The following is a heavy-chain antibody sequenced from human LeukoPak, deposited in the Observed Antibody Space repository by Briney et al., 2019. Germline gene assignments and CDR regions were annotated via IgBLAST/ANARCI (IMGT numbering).Heavy chain of an antibody. CDR1: GFTFSSYA. V-gene: IGHV3-23*01. CDR2: TSGSGGTT. Sequence: GGSLRLSCAASGFTFSSYAMSWVRQAPGKGLEWVSVTSGSGGTTYYADSVKGRFTISRDNAKNTPYLQMNSLRAEDTAVYYCARGGDHYYYYGMDVWGQGTTVTVSS. J-gene: IGHJ6*02. CDR3: ARGGDHYYYYGMDV.